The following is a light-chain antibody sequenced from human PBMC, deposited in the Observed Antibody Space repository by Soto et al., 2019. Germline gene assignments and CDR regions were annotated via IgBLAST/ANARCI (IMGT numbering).Light chain of an antibody. CDR2: GAS. J-gene: IGKJ2*01. CDR1: QDISNY. CDR3: QQYDNRPPNT. V-gene: IGKV1-33*01. Sequence: DIQMTQSPSSLSASLGDRVTITCQASQDISNYLNWYQQKPGKAPKLLIYGASNLETGVPSRFSGTGSGTDFTFTISSRQPEDIVTYYCQQYDNRPPNTFGQGTKVDLK.